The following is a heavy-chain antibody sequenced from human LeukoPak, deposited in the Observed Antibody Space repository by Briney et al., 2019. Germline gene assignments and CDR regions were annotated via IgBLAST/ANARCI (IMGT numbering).Heavy chain of an antibody. CDR1: GITFNKYR. CDR3: AKLCGYYYDSSGYSHDAFDI. D-gene: IGHD3-22*01. CDR2: ISYDGTNE. Sequence: GGSLRLSCEASGITFNKYRIHWVRQAPGKGLEWVAVISYDGTNENYADSVKGRFTISRDNSKNTLYLQMNSLRAEDTAVYYCAKLCGYYYDSSGYSHDAFDIWGQGTMVTVSS. V-gene: IGHV3-30*18. J-gene: IGHJ3*02.